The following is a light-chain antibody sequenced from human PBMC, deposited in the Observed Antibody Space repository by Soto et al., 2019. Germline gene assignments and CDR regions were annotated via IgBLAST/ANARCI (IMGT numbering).Light chain of an antibody. Sequence: DIQMTQSPSTLSASVGDRVTITCRASQSISSWLAWYQQKPGKAPKLLIYKASSLESGVPSRFSGSGSGTEFTLTISSLQPDDFATYHCQQYNSYPYTFGQGTNLEIK. CDR3: QQYNSYPYT. CDR1: QSISSW. CDR2: KAS. J-gene: IGKJ2*01. V-gene: IGKV1-5*03.